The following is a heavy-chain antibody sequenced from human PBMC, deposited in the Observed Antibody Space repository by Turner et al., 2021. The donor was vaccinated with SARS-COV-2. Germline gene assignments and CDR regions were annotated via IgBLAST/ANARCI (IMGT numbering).Heavy chain of an antibody. CDR1: GVSICSSSYY. CDR3: ARRNWKLTEWYCDL. CDR2: IDYGGST. D-gene: IGHD1-1*01. V-gene: IGHV4-39*02. J-gene: IGHJ2*01. Sequence: QLPLQVSGPGLVKPSETLFLTCTASGVSICSSSYYCGWIRQPLGKVLEWIGGIDYGGSTYYTPSLKCRVTLSVDTSKNHFSLKLSSVTAADTAVYYCARRNWKLTEWYCDLWCIGSLVTVSS.